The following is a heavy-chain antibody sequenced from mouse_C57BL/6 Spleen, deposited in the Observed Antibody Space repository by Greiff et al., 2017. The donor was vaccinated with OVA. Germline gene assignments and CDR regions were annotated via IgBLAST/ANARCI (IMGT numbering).Heavy chain of an antibody. CDR1: GYTFTSYW. CDR3: ARGDYDYDNWFAY. D-gene: IGHD2-4*01. CDR2: IYPGSGST. Sequence: QVQLKQSGAELVKPGASVARSCNSSGYTFTSYWITWVKQRPGQGLEWIGDIYPGSGSTNYNEKFKSKATLTVDTSSSTAYMQLSSLTSEDSAVYYCARGDYDYDNWFAYWGQGTLVTVSA. V-gene: IGHV1-55*01. J-gene: IGHJ3*01.